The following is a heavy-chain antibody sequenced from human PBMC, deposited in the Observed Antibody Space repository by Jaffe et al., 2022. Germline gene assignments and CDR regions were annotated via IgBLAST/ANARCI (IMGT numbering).Heavy chain of an antibody. CDR1: GYSFTSYW. CDR2: IYPGDSDT. J-gene: IGHJ6*03. CDR3: VRHFYVDTAMVNRDYYYYYMDV. D-gene: IGHD5-18*01. V-gene: IGHV5-51*01. Sequence: EVQLVQSGAEVKKPGESLKISCKGSGYSFTSYWIGWVRQMPGKGLEWMGIIYPGDSDTRYSPSFQGQVTISADKSISTAYLQWSSLKASDTAMYYCVRHFYVDTAMVNRDYYYYYMDVWGKGTTVTVSS.